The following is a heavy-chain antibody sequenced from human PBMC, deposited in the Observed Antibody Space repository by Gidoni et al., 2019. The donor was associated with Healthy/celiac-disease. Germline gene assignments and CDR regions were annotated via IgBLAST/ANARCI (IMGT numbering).Heavy chain of an antibody. J-gene: IGHJ5*02. CDR3: ARGDDFWSGNNWFDP. CDR1: GFTFRSYG. D-gene: IGHD3-3*01. V-gene: IGHV3-33*01. CDR2: IWYDGSNK. Sequence: QVQLVESGGGVVQPGRSLSLSCAASGFTFRSYGMHWVRQAPGKGREWVAVIWYDGSNKNYADSVKGRFTISRDNSKNTLYLQMNSLRAEDTAVYYCARGDDFWSGNNWFDPWGQGTLVTVSS.